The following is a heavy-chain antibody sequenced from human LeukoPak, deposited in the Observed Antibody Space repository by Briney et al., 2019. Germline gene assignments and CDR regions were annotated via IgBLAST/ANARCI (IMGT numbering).Heavy chain of an antibody. CDR3: ARDASSGWKWNYYYMDV. Sequence: ASVMVSCKASGYTFTSYYMHWVRQAPGQGLEWMGIINPSGGSTSYAQKFQGRVTMTRDTSTSTVYMELSSLRSEDTAVYYCARDASSGWKWNYYYMDVWGKGTTVTVSS. CDR2: INPSGGST. V-gene: IGHV1-46*01. D-gene: IGHD6-19*01. CDR1: GYTFTSYY. J-gene: IGHJ6*03.